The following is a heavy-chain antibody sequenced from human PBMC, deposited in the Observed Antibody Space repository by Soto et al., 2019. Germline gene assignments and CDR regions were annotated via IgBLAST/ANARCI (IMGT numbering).Heavy chain of an antibody. CDR2: ISSSSSYI. J-gene: IGHJ4*02. CDR1: GFTFSSYS. CDR3: ARGSEDILTGYRSPYYFDY. Sequence: GGSLRLSCAASGFTFSSYSMNWVRQAPGKGLEWVSSISSSSSYIYYADSVKGRFTISRDNAKNSLYLQMNSLRAEDTAVYYCARGSEDILTGYRSPYYFDYWGPGTLVTVSS. V-gene: IGHV3-21*01. D-gene: IGHD3-9*01.